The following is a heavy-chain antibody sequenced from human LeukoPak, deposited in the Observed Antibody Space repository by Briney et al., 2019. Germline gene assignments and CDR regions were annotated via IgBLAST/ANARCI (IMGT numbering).Heavy chain of an antibody. J-gene: IGHJ5*02. CDR1: GYSISSGYY. CDR3: AREGSSPPGAGWFDP. D-gene: IGHD6-6*01. Sequence: SETLSLTCTVSGYSISSGYYWGWIRQPPGKGLEWIGSIYHSGSTYYNPSLKSRVTISVDTSKNQFSLKLSSVTAADTAVYYCAREGSSPPGAGWFDPWGQGTLVTVSS. V-gene: IGHV4-38-2*02. CDR2: IYHSGST.